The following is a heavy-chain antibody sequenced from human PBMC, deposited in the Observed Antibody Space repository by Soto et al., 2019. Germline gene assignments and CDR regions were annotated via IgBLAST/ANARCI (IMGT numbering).Heavy chain of an antibody. D-gene: IGHD6-13*01. J-gene: IGHJ5*02. V-gene: IGHV1-69*06. CDR1: GGTFSSYA. CDR3: ARTTERLVLAYWFDP. CDR2: IIPIFGTA. Sequence: ASVKVSCKASGGTFSSYAISWVRQAPGQGLEWMGGIIPIFGTANYAQKFQGRVTITADKPTSTAYMELSSLRSEDTAVYYCARTTERLVLAYWFDPWGQGTMVTVSS.